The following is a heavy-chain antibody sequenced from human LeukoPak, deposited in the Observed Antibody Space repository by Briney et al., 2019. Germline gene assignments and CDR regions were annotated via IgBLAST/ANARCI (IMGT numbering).Heavy chain of an antibody. V-gene: IGHV5-51*01. CDR2: IYPGDSDT. J-gene: IGHJ4*02. D-gene: IGHD2-15*01. Sequence: GESLKISCKGSGYSFTSYWIGWVRQMPGKGLEWMGIIYPGDSDTRYSPSFQGQVTISADKSISTAYLQWSSLKASDTAMYYCARQDCSGGSCFPIYYWGQGTLVTVSS. CDR3: ARQDCSGGSCFPIYY. CDR1: GYSFTSYW.